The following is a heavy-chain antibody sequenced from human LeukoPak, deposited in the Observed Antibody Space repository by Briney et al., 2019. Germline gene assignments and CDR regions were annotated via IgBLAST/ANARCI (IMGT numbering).Heavy chain of an antibody. J-gene: IGHJ4*02. Sequence: GGSLRLSCAASGFTFSDYGMSWVRQAPGKGLEWVAYIRPDGSETYYLASVRGRFAISRDNAKNSLYLEMNSLRADDTALYYCAGHPLIRGGDGHFVYWGQGTLVAVSS. CDR2: IRPDGSET. D-gene: IGHD3-10*01. CDR1: GFTFSDYG. CDR3: AGHPLIRGGDGHFVY. V-gene: IGHV3-7*01.